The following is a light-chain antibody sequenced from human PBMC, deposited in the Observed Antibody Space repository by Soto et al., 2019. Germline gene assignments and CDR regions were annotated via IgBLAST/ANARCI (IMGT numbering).Light chain of an antibody. J-gene: IGKJ5*01. CDR3: QQLNSYPIT. CDR1: QVISSY. V-gene: IGKV1-9*01. Sequence: DIQLTQSPSFLSASVGDRVTITCRASQVISSYLAWYQQKPGKAPKLLIYAASTFQSGVPSRFSGSGSGTEFTRTISSLQPEDFATYHCQQLNSYPITFGQGTRLEIK. CDR2: AAS.